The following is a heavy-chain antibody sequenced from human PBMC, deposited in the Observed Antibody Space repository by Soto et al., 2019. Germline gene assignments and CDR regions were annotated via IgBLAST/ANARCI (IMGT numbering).Heavy chain of an antibody. CDR3: ARKINLASYDILTAYYYHAFDI. Sequence: GGSLRLSCAASGFTFSSYAMSWVRQAPGKGLEWVSSISGSGSSTYYADSVKGRFTIPRDNSNNTLHLHMNSLRAEDTALYYCARKINLASYDILTAYYYHAFDIWGQGTMVTVSS. V-gene: IGHV3-23*01. CDR1: GFTFSSYA. CDR2: ISGSGSST. D-gene: IGHD3-9*01. J-gene: IGHJ3*02.